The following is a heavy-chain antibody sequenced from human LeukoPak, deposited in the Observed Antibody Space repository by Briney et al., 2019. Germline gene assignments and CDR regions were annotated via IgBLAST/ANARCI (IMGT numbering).Heavy chain of an antibody. J-gene: IGHJ4*02. CDR1: GFTVSSNY. D-gene: IGHD4-11*01. CDR3: ARVPTMTTGSYYFDY. CDR2: IYSGGST. Sequence: GGSLRLSCAASGFTVSSNYMSWVRQAPGKGLEWVSFIYSGGSTYHADSVKGRFTISRDNSKNTLYLQMNSLRAEDTAVYYCARVPTMTTGSYYFDYWGQGTLVTVSS. V-gene: IGHV3-66*02.